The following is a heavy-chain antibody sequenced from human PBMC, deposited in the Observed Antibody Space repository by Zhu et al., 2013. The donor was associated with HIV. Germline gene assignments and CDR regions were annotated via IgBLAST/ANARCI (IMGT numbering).Heavy chain of an antibody. V-gene: IGHV4-59*08. J-gene: IGHJ6*03. CDR2: IYYSGST. Sequence: QVQLQESGPGLVKPSETLSLTCTVSGGSISSYYWSWIRQPPGKGLEWIGYIYYSGSTNYNPSLKSRVTISVDTPKNQFSLKVSSVTAADTAVYYCARQGSSSGNDYYMDVWGRRDHGSPVSS. CDR3: ARQGSSSGNDYYMDV. D-gene: IGHD6-6*01. CDR1: GGSISSYY.